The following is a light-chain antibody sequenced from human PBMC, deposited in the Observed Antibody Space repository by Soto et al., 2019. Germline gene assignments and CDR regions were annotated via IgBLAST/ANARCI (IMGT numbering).Light chain of an antibody. Sequence: IQMTQSPSSLSASVGDRVTITCRASQSISNYLNWYQQKPGKAPKLLIYAASSLQSGVPSRFSGSGSGTDFTLTISRLQPEDFANYYCQQRYSSITFGQGTRLQIK. CDR1: QSISNY. CDR3: QQRYSSIT. CDR2: AAS. J-gene: IGKJ5*01. V-gene: IGKV1-39*01.